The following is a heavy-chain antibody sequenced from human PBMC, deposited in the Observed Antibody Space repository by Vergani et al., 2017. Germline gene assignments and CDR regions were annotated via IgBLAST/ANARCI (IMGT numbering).Heavy chain of an antibody. D-gene: IGHD1-1*01. Sequence: QVQLQQWGAGLLKPSETLSLPCAVYGGSFSGYYWSWIRQPPGKGLEWIGEINHSGSTNYNPSLKSRVTISVDTSKNQFSLKLSSVTAADTAVYYCARNWYVNGMDVWGQGP. J-gene: IGHJ6*02. V-gene: IGHV4-34*01. CDR2: INHSGST. CDR1: GGSFSGYY. CDR3: ARNWYVNGMDV.